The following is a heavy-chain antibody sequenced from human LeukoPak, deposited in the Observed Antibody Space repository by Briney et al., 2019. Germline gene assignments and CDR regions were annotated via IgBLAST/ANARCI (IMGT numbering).Heavy chain of an antibody. D-gene: IGHD3-3*01. J-gene: IGHJ4*02. CDR1: GFTFSNAW. V-gene: IGHV3-15*01. CDR2: IKSKTDGGTT. CDR3: TTVPPAYYDFWSGYYSPVDY. Sequence: GGSLRLSCAASGFTFSNAWMSWVRQAPGKGLEWVGRIKSKTDGGTTDYAAPVKGRFTISRDDSKNTLYLQMNSLKTEDTTVYYCTTVPPAYYDFWSGYYSPVDYWGQGTLVTVSS.